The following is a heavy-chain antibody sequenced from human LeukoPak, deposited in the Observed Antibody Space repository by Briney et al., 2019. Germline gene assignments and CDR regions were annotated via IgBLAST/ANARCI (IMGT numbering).Heavy chain of an antibody. V-gene: IGHV4-38-2*02. Sequence: PSETLSLTCTVSGYSISSGYYWSWIRQPPGKGLEWIGEINHSGSTNYNPSLKSRVTISVDTSKNQFSLKLSSVTAADTAVYYCARGRRRDGYNWEYYFDYWGQGTLVTVSS. CDR1: GYSISSGYY. CDR3: ARGRRRDGYNWEYYFDY. J-gene: IGHJ4*02. D-gene: IGHD5-24*01. CDR2: INHSGST.